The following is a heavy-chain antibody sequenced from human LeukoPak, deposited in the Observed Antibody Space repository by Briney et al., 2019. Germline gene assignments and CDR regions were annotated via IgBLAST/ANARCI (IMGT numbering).Heavy chain of an antibody. CDR2: INPNDGDT. J-gene: IGHJ4*02. CDR3: ARANFLFCSSSTCLFDY. Sequence: ASVKVSCKASGYAFTDYYMHWVRQAPGQGFEWMGWINPNDGDTNYAQKFQGRVTMTRDTSISTAHMEVSRLRSDDTAVYYCARANFLFCSSSTCLFDYWGQGTLVTVSS. V-gene: IGHV1-2*02. CDR1: GYAFTDYY. D-gene: IGHD2-2*01.